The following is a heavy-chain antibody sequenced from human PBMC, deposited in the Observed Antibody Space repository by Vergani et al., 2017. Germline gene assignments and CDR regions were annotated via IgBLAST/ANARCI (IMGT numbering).Heavy chain of an antibody. CDR2: ISGSGGST. Sequence: EVQLLESGGGLVQPGGSLRLSCAASGFTFSSYAMSWVRQAPGKGLEWVSAISGSGGSTYYADSVKGRFTISRDNSKNTLYLQMNSLRAEDTAVYYCANPGYSYGYPGSRYYGMDVWGQGTTVTVSS. D-gene: IGHD5-18*01. J-gene: IGHJ6*02. CDR1: GFTFSSYA. V-gene: IGHV3-23*01. CDR3: ANPGYSYGYPGSRYYGMDV.